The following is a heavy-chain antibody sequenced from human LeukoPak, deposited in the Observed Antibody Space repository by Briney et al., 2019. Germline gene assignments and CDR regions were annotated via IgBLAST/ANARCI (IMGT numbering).Heavy chain of an antibody. Sequence: GGSLRLSCAASGFTVSSNYMSWVRQAPGKGLEWLSLLYSGGSTYYADSVKGRFTISRDNSKNPLHLQMNSLRAEDTAVYYCARASNYYDSSGYYYYFDYWGQGTLVTVSS. CDR3: ARASNYYDSSGYYYYFDY. CDR2: LYSGGST. CDR1: GFTVSSNY. V-gene: IGHV3-66*01. D-gene: IGHD3-22*01. J-gene: IGHJ4*02.